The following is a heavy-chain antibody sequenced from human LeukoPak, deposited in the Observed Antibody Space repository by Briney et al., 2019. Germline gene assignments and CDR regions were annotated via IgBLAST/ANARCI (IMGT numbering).Heavy chain of an antibody. CDR3: SRGIGYCSDFSCHLDP. Sequence: ASVKVSCKASGYTFTSNALNWVRQSPGQGLEWMGWINTDSGNPTYAQGFTGRFVFSLDTSGSTAYLQINSLEAEDTAMYYCSRGIGYCSDFSCHLDPWGQGTLVTVSS. CDR1: GYTFTSNA. D-gene: IGHD2-15*01. CDR2: INTDSGNP. J-gene: IGHJ5*02. V-gene: IGHV7-4-1*02.